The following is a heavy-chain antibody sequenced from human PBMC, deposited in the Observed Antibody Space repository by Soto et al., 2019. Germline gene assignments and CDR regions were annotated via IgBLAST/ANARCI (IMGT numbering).Heavy chain of an antibody. CDR3: ARDIGIAAAGILGYFDY. Sequence: PSETLSLTCTVSGGSISSYYWSWIRQPPGKGLEWIGYIYYSGSTNYNPSLKSRVTISVDTSKNQFSLKLTAVTAADTAVYYCARDIGIAAAGILGYFDYWGQGTLVTVSS. J-gene: IGHJ4*02. V-gene: IGHV4-59*01. D-gene: IGHD6-13*01. CDR1: GGSISSYY. CDR2: IYYSGST.